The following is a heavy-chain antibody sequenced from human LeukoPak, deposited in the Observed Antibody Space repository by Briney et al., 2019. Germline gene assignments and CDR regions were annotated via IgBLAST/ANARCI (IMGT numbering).Heavy chain of an antibody. D-gene: IGHD5-24*01. CDR1: GGSISSSSYY. J-gene: IGHJ4*02. CDR3: ARENWRDGYVGSK. CDR2: LYYSGGT. V-gene: IGHV4-39*07. Sequence: SETLSLTCTVSGGSISSSSYYWGWIRQPPGKGLEWIGSLYYSGGTYYNPSLESRVTISVDTSKNQFSLKLTSVTAADTAVYYCARENWRDGYVGSKWGQGTLVTVSS.